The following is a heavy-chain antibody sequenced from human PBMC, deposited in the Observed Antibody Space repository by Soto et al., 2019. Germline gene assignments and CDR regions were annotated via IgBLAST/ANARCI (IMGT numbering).Heavy chain of an antibody. CDR2: ISGSGSKT. CDR1: GFTFSTYA. J-gene: IGHJ5*02. D-gene: IGHD3-10*01. Sequence: GGSLRLSCVVSGFTFSTYAFSWVRQAPGKGLEWVSGISGSGSKTYYADSVKGRFTISRDNSKNTLYLQMTSLRADDTAVYYCMIDMTRGVIIPPWFAPWGQGTLVTVSS. V-gene: IGHV3-23*01. CDR3: MIDMTRGVIIPPWFAP.